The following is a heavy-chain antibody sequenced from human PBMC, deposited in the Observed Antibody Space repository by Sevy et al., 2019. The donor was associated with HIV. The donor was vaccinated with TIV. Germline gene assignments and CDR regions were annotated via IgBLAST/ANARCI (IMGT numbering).Heavy chain of an antibody. D-gene: IGHD3-22*01. V-gene: IGHV3-48*03. Sequence: GGSLRLSCVASGFILSSYEMNWVRQAPGKGLEWVSKISPSGKSTFYADSVEGRVTISRDNTKNSVFLETNNLRVEDTAVYYCLRSGGAYDAGFDPWGQGSLVTVSS. CDR2: ISPSGKST. J-gene: IGHJ5*02. CDR3: LRSGGAYDAGFDP. CDR1: GFILSSYE.